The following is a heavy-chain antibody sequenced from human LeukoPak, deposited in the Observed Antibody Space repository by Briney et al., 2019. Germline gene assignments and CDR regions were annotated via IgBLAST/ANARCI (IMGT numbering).Heavy chain of an antibody. CDR3: ARDERLLSFLK. Sequence: GGSLRLSCAASGFSLSSHSMNWVRQAPGKGLEWVSSISSSSSYIYYAESVKGRVTVSRDNAKKSLFLQMNSLRAEDTAIYYCARDERLLSFLKWGQGTLVTVSS. V-gene: IGHV3-21*04. CDR2: ISSSSSYI. D-gene: IGHD3-3*01. CDR1: GFSLSSHS. J-gene: IGHJ4*02.